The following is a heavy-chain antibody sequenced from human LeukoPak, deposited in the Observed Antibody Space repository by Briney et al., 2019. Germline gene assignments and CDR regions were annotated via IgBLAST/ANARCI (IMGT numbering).Heavy chain of an antibody. D-gene: IGHD3-10*01. J-gene: IGHJ5*02. CDR2: IKQGGSEK. V-gene: IGHV3-7*01. CDR1: GFTFAKHW. CDR3: ARGPDYGARSDFLDT. Sequence: PGGSLRLSCEASGFTFAKHWMSWVRQAPGKGLEWVADIKQGGSEKVYADSVKGRFTISRDDDKNSVSLQMNNLRVDDTAVYYCARGPDYGARSDFLDTWGQGTLVTVSS.